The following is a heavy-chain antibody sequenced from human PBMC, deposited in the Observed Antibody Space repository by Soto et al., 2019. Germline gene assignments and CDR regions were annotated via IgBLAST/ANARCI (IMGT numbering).Heavy chain of an antibody. J-gene: IGHJ5*02. CDR1: GYTFTSYG. CDR2: ISAYNGNT. D-gene: IGHD3-10*01. Sequence: GASVKVSCKASGYTFTSYGISWVRQAPGQGLEWMGWISAYNGNTNYAQKLQGRVTMTTDTSTSTSYMELRSLRSDDTAVYYCARGGHGSGSYYDWFDPWGQGTLVTVSS. CDR3: ARGGHGSGSYYDWFDP. V-gene: IGHV1-18*01.